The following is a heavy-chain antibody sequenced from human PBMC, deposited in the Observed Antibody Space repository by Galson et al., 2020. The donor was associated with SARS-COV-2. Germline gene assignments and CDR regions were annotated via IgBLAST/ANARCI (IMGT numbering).Heavy chain of an antibody. J-gene: IGHJ4*02. D-gene: IGHD3-10*01. CDR3: SRFPIYYYGSGSYYGVSLGHDY. CDR2: IDWDDDK. V-gene: IGHV2-70*01. Sequence: SGPTLVKPTQTLTLTCTFSGFSLSTSGMCVSWIRQPPGKALEWLALIDWDDDKYYSTSLKTRLTISKDTSKNQVVLTMTNMDPVDTATYYWSRFPIYYYGSGSYYGVSLGHDYWGQGTLVTVSS. CDR1: GFSLSTSGMC.